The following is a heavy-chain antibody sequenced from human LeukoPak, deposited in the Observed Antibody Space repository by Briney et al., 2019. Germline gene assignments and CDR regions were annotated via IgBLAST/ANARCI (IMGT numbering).Heavy chain of an antibody. CDR2: ISAYNGNT. CDR3: ARDFTYYDFWSGYSGGYYFDY. CDR1: GYTFTSYG. V-gene: IGHV1-18*01. J-gene: IGHJ4*02. Sequence: ASVKVSCKASGYTFTSYGISWVRRAPGQGLEWMGWISAYNGNTNYAQKLQGRVTMTTDTSTSTAYMELRSLRSDDTAVYYCARDFTYYDFWSGYSGGYYFDYWGQGTLVTVSS. D-gene: IGHD3-3*01.